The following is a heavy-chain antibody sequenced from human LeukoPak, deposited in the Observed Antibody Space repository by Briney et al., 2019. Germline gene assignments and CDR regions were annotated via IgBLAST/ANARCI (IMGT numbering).Heavy chain of an antibody. CDR1: GYTFTGYY. Sequence: GASVKVSCKASGYTFTGYYMHWVRQAPGQGLEWMGWINPNSGGTNYAQKFQGRVTMTRDTSISTAYMELSRLRSDDTAVYYCARRTKKQQLGSLFDYWGQGTLVTVSS. D-gene: IGHD6-13*01. CDR2: INPNSGGT. CDR3: ARRTKKQQLGSLFDY. V-gene: IGHV1-2*02. J-gene: IGHJ4*02.